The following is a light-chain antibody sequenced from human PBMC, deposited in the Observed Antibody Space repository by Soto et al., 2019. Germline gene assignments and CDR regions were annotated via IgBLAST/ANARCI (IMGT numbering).Light chain of an antibody. Sequence: QPVLTQSPSASASLGASVKLTCTLSSGYTTYAIAWHQQQPEKGPRYLMKVDSDGSHNKGDGIPDRFSGSSSGAVHYLTISNLQSEDEADYYCQTWGTCTRVFGGGTKLTVL. V-gene: IGLV4-69*01. J-gene: IGLJ2*01. CDR1: SGYTTYA. CDR2: VDSDGSH. CDR3: QTWGTCTRV.